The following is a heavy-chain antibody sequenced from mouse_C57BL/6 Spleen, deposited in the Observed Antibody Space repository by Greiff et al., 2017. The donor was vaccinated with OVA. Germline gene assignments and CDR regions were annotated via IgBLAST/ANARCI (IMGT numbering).Heavy chain of an antibody. Sequence: QVQLQQSGAELVRPGSSVKLSCKASGYTFTSYWMHWVKQRPIQGLEWIGNIDPSDSETHYNQKFKDKATLTVDKSSSTAYMQLSSLTSEDSAVYYCARDHYYGGYFDVWGTGTTVTVSS. CDR3: ARDHYYGGYFDV. V-gene: IGHV1-52*01. CDR2: IDPSDSET. CDR1: GYTFTSYW. J-gene: IGHJ1*03. D-gene: IGHD1-1*02.